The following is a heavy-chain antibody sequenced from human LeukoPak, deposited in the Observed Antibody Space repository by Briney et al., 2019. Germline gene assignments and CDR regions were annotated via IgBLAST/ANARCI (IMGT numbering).Heavy chain of an antibody. CDR3: AREYSNTFDY. CDR1: GVTFSSYS. Sequence: GGSLRLSCAASGVTFSSYSMNWVRQAPGKGLEWVSSISSSSSYIYYADSVKGRFTISRDNAKNSLYLQMNSLRAEDKAVYYCAREYSNTFDYWGQGTLVTVSS. J-gene: IGHJ4*02. CDR2: ISSSSSYI. D-gene: IGHD6-13*01. V-gene: IGHV3-21*01.